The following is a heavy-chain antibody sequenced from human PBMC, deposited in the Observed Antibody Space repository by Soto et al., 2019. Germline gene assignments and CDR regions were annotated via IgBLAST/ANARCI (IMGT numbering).Heavy chain of an antibody. CDR3: ARAIGGWLQPRFRFDY. J-gene: IGHJ4*02. CDR2: ISPIYGTA. D-gene: IGHD5-12*01. V-gene: IGHV1-69*13. Sequence: GASVKVSCKASGYTFTSYGISWVRQAPGQGLEWMGGISPIYGTANYAQKLQGRVTITADESTSTAYMELSSLRSEDTAVYYCARAIGGWLQPRFRFDYWGQGTLVTVSS. CDR1: GYTFTSYG.